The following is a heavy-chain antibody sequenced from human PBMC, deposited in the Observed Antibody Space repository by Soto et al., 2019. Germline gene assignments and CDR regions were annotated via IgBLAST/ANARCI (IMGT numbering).Heavy chain of an antibody. CDR2: ISYDGSNK. CDR1: GFTFSSYG. Sequence: VQLVESGGGVVQPGRSLRLSCAASGFTFSSYGMHWVRQAPGKGLEWVAVISYDGSNKYYADSVKGRFTISRDNSKNTLYLQMNSLRAEDTAVYYCAKARRRGSSGWYVYFDYWGQGTLVTVSS. D-gene: IGHD6-19*01. V-gene: IGHV3-30*18. J-gene: IGHJ4*02. CDR3: AKARRRGSSGWYVYFDY.